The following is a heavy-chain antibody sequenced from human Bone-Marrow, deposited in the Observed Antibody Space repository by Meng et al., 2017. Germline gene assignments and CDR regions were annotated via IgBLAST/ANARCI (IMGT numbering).Heavy chain of an antibody. CDR1: GFTFDDYG. V-gene: IGHV3-20*04. CDR3: AKERYYGMDV. J-gene: IGHJ6*02. Sequence: GESLKISCAASGFTFDDYGMSWVRQAPGKGLEWVSGINWNGGSTGYANSVKGRFTISRDNAKNSLYLQMNSLRAEDTALYYCAKERYYGMDVRGQGTTVTVSS. CDR2: INWNGGST.